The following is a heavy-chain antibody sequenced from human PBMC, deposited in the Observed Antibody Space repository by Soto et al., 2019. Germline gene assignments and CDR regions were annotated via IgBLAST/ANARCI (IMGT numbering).Heavy chain of an antibody. CDR3: ARETYCSGGSCSDGSAFDI. D-gene: IGHD2-15*01. Sequence: SETLSLTCTVSGGSISSYYWSWIRQPPGKGLEWIGYIYYSGSTNYNPSLKSRVTISVDTSKNQFSLKLSSVTAADTAVYYCARETYCSGGSCSDGSAFDIWGQGTMVTVSS. CDR2: IYYSGST. CDR1: GGSISSYY. J-gene: IGHJ3*02. V-gene: IGHV4-59*01.